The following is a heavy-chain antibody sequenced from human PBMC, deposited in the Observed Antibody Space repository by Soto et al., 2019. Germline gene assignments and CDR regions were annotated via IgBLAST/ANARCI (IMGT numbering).Heavy chain of an antibody. J-gene: IGHJ4*02. CDR1: GDSFNTFA. CDR2: IIPNFDTP. D-gene: IGHD3-22*01. CDR3: ARPYYGRSGYYLLYFDY. V-gene: IGHV1-69*06. Sequence: QVQLVQSGAEVKKHGSSVKLSCKSSGDSFNTFAVTWLRQSPGQGLEWMGGIIPNFDTPNYAQKFKGRVTIIVDKSTSTPYMELSSLRAEDTAVYYCARPYYGRSGYYLLYFDYWGQGTLVTVSS.